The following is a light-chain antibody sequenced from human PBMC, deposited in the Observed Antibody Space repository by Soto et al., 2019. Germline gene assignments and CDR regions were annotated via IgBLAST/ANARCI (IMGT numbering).Light chain of an antibody. CDR2: DAS. CDR3: QQYNSYSA. Sequence: DIQMTQSASTLSASVGDRVTITCRASQSISSWLAWYQQKPGKAPKLLIYDASSLESGVPSRFSGSGSGTEFTLTISSLQPDDFATYYCQQYNSYSALGQATKVDIK. V-gene: IGKV1-5*01. CDR1: QSISSW. J-gene: IGKJ1*01.